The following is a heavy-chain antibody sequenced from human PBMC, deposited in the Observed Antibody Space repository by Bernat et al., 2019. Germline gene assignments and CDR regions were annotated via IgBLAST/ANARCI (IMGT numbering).Heavy chain of an antibody. CDR3: ARDPTDYDILTASRENSAYGMDV. V-gene: IGHV3-53*02. D-gene: IGHD3-9*01. Sequence: EVQLVETGGGLIQPGGSLRLSCAASGFTVSSNYMSWVRQAPGKWLEWVSVIYSGGSTYYADSVKGQFTISRDNSKNTLYLQMNSLRAEDTAVYYCARDPTDYDILTASRENSAYGMDVWGQGTTVTVSS. CDR1: GFTVSSNY. J-gene: IGHJ6*02. CDR2: IYSGGST.